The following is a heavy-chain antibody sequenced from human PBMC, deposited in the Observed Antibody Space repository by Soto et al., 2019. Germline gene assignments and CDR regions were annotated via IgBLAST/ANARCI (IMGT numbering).Heavy chain of an antibody. CDR3: ARVGASRGLAYDSSGYYPGGALDY. J-gene: IGHJ4*02. V-gene: IGHV6-1*01. D-gene: IGHD3-22*01. CDR1: GDSVSSNSAA. Sequence: QSQTLSLTCAISGDSVSSNSAAWNWIRQSPSRGLEWLGRTYYRSKWYNDYAVSVKSRITINPDTSKNQFSLQLNSVTPEDTAVYYCARVGASRGLAYDSSGYYPGGALDYWGQGTLVTVSS. CDR2: TYYRSKWYN.